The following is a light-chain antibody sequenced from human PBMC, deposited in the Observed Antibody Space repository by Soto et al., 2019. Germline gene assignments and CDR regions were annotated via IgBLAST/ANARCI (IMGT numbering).Light chain of an antibody. CDR1: ISDVGGYNY. CDR2: EVT. Sequence: QSALTQPPSASGSPGQSVTISCTGTISDVGGYNYVAWFQQHPGKAPKLMIYEVTKLPSGVPDRFSGSKSGNTVSLTVSGLQAEDEADYYCSSYAGSSTYVFGTGTKVTVL. J-gene: IGLJ1*01. CDR3: SSYAGSSTYV. V-gene: IGLV2-8*01.